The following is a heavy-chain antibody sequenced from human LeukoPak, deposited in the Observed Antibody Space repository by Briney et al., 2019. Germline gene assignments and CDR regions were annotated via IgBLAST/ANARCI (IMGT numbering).Heavy chain of an antibody. D-gene: IGHD3/OR15-3a*01. Sequence: SETLSLTCTVPGGSISSYYWSWIRQPPGKGLEWIGYIYYSGSTNYNPSLKSRVTISVDTSKNQFSLKLSSVTAADTAVYYCARVDHYYGMDVWGQGTTVTVSS. CDR1: GGSISSYY. J-gene: IGHJ6*02. CDR3: ARVDHYYGMDV. CDR2: IYYSGST. V-gene: IGHV4-59*01.